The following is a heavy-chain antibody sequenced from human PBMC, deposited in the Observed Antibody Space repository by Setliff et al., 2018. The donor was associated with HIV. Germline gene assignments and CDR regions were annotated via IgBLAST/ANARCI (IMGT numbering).Heavy chain of an antibody. CDR3: AREEWFGEQRGFDY. CDR2: IYTSGST. Sequence: SETLSLTCTVSGGSISSGSYYWSWIRQPAGKGLEWIGHIYTSGSTNYNPSLKSRVTISVDTSKNQFSLKLSSVTAADTAVYYCAREEWFGEQRGFDYWGQGTLVTVSS. D-gene: IGHD3-10*01. J-gene: IGHJ4*02. CDR1: GGSISSGSYY. V-gene: IGHV4-61*09.